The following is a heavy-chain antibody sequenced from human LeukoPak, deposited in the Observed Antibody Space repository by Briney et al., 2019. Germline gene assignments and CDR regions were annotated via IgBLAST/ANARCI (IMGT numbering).Heavy chain of an antibody. CDR2: ISFNSGNL. D-gene: IGHD3-10*01. CDR3: AKAKGFAAMYYFDY. CDR1: GFTLRDYA. Sequence: GGSLRLSCAASGFTLRDYAVHWVRQVPGKGLEWVAGISFNSGNLDYANSVKGRFTISRHNANNSLYLQMKSLTPEDRAWYFCAKAKGFAAMYYFDYWGQGTLVTVSS. J-gene: IGHJ4*02. V-gene: IGHV3-9*01.